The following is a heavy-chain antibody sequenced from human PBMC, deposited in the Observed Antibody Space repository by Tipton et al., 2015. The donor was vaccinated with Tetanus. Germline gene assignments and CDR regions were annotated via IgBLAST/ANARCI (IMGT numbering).Heavy chain of an antibody. D-gene: IGHD3-16*01. CDR2: LDYSGNT. Sequence: TLSLTCTVSGGSISSSYYYWGWIRQPPGKGLEWIGSLDYSGNTYYNSSLMSRVTMSADTSRTLFSLTLMSVTAADTAVYFCARGLIDDFLGSRIYFDSWGPGTLVTVSS. V-gene: IGHV4-39*07. CDR1: GGSISSSYYY. J-gene: IGHJ4*02. CDR3: ARGLIDDFLGSRIYFDS.